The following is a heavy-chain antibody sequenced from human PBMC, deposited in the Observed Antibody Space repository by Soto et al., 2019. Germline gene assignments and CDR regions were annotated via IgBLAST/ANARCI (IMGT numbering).Heavy chain of an antibody. CDR3: AREAIVVVPAAPVWFDP. Sequence: SVKVSCKASGGTFSSYAISWVRQAPGQGLEWMGGIIPIFGTANYAQKFQGRVTITADKSTSTAYMELSSLRSEDTAVYYCAREAIVVVPAAPVWFDPWGQGTLVTVSS. CDR2: IIPIFGTA. J-gene: IGHJ5*02. CDR1: GGTFSSYA. D-gene: IGHD2-2*01. V-gene: IGHV1-69*06.